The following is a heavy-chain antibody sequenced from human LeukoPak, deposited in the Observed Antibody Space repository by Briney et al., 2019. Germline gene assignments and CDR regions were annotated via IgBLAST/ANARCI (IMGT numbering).Heavy chain of an antibody. J-gene: IGHJ4*02. CDR3: ASRKLGNDY. Sequence: SETLSLTCAVSDGSISTYYWSWIRQPAGKGLEWIGHVSASGSTYYNPSLKSRVTISVDTSKNQFSLKLSSVTAADTAVYYCASRKLGNDYWGQGTLVTVSS. CDR2: VSASGST. CDR1: DGSISTYY. D-gene: IGHD7-27*01. V-gene: IGHV4-4*07.